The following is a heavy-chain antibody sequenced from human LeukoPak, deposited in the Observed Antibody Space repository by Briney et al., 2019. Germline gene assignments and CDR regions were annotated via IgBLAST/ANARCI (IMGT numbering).Heavy chain of an antibody. CDR3: ARAGDAFDI. CDR2: IWYDGSDK. V-gene: IGHV3-33*01. CDR1: GFTFSSYG. Sequence: GGSLRLSCAASGFTFSSYGMHWVRQAPGKGLEWVAVIWYDGSDKYYTDSVKGRFTISRDNSKNTLFLQMNSLRAEDTATYYCARAGDAFDIWGQGTMVTVSS. J-gene: IGHJ3*02.